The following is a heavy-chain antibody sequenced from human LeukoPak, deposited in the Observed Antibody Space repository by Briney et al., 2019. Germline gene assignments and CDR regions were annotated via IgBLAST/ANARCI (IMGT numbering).Heavy chain of an antibody. CDR2: IKQDGSEK. Sequence: GGSLRLSCAASGFTFSSYWMSWVRQAPGKGLERVANIKQDGSEKYYVGSVKGRFTISRDNAKNSLYLQMNSLRAEDTAVYYCARDQDGIAVSGFDYWGQGTLVTVSS. D-gene: IGHD6-19*01. CDR1: GFTFSSYW. CDR3: ARDQDGIAVSGFDY. J-gene: IGHJ4*02. V-gene: IGHV3-7*01.